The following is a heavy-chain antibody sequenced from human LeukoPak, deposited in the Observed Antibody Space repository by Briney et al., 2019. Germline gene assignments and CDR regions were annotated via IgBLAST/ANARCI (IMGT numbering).Heavy chain of an antibody. Sequence: GGSLRLSCAASGFTFSSYAMNWVRQAPGKGLEWVSFISGRGDNTYYAGSVKGRFTLSRDNSKNTLCLQMSSLRAEDTAVYYCAKDRGVLLITTSIGNWGQGTLVTVSS. J-gene: IGHJ4*02. D-gene: IGHD3-22*01. CDR3: AKDRGVLLITTSIGN. V-gene: IGHV3-23*01. CDR1: GFTFSSYA. CDR2: ISGRGDNT.